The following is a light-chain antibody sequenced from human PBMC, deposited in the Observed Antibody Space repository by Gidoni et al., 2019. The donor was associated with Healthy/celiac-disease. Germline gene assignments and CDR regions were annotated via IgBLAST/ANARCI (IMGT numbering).Light chain of an antibody. Sequence: DIVMTQSPDSLAVSLGERATINSKSSQSVLYSSNNQNYLAWYQQQPGPPPKLLIYWASTRESGVPDRFSGSGSGTDLTLTSSSLQAEDVAVYYCQQYYSTPSFGQGTKLEIK. CDR1: QSVLYSSNNQNY. J-gene: IGKJ2*01. V-gene: IGKV4-1*01. CDR3: QQYYSTPS. CDR2: WAS.